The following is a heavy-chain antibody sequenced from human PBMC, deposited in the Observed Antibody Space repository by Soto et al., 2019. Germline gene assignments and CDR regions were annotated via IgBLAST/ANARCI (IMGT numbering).Heavy chain of an antibody. J-gene: IGHJ6*02. Sequence: ASVKVSCKASGYTFTRYAMHWVRQAPGQRLEWMGWINAGNGNTKYSQKFQGRVTITRDTSASTAYMELSSLRSEDTAVYYCARGGILAKTYYYYYYGMDVWGQGTTVTVSS. CDR1: GYTFTRYA. D-gene: IGHD1-26*01. V-gene: IGHV1-3*01. CDR2: INAGNGNT. CDR3: ARGGILAKTYYYYYYGMDV.